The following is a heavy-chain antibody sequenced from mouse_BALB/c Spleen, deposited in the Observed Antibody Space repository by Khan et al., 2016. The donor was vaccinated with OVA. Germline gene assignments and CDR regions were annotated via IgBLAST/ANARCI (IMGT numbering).Heavy chain of an antibody. CDR2: VYPSDSDT. CDR3: TRGGVDVSSFAY. CDR1: GYTFTNYW. V-gene: IGHV1-69*02. Sequence: QVQLQQSGAELVRPGASVKLSCKASGYTFTNYWINWVKQRPGQGLEWIGNVYPSDSDTNYNQKFKDKATLTVDKSSSTAYMQIRSPTSDDSAVYYCTRGGVDVSSFAYWGQGTLVTVS. J-gene: IGHJ3*01.